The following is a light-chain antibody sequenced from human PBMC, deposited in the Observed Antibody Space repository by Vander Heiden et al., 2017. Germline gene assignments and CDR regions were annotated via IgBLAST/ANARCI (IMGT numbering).Light chain of an antibody. CDR2: AAS. J-gene: IGKJ1*01. V-gene: IGKV1-39*01. CDR3: QQSYSTPRT. CDR1: QSISSS. Sequence: DIQMTQSPSSLSASAGDRVTITCRASQSISSSLNWYQQKPGKAPKLLIYAASSLQSGVPSRFSSSGSGTDFTLTIGSLQPEDFATYHCQQSYSTPRTFGQGTKVEIK.